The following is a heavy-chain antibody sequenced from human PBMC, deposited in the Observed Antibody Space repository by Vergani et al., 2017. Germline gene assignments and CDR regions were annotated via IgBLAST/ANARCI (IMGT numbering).Heavy chain of an antibody. D-gene: IGHD2-2*01. V-gene: IGHV4-61*02. CDR3: ARGYCSSTCCYPPRY. J-gene: IGHJ4*02. Sequence: QVQLQESGPGLVKPSQTLSLTCTVSGGPISSGSYYWSWIRQPAGKGLEWIGRIYTSGSTNYNPSLKSRVTISVDTSKNQFSLKLSAVTAADTAVYYCARGYCSSTCCYPPRYWGQGTLVTVSS. CDR2: IYTSGST. CDR1: GGPISSGSYY.